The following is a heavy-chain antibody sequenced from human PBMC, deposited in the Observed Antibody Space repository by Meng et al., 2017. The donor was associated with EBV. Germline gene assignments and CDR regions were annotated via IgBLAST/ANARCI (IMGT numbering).Heavy chain of an antibody. CDR3: ASESGRGFTPDY. D-gene: IGHD2-15*01. CDR1: GGTFSTDA. CDR2: LIPVVDAP. J-gene: IGHJ4*02. V-gene: IGHV1-69*01. Sequence: VQLVQSGGGVKKAGSSVRVACKTSGGTFSTDAVSWVRQSPGQGLEWMGGLIPVVDAPHYARKFQDRVSIFADESTSAHYMELSSLRSDDTAVYYCASESGRGFTPDYWGQGTLVTVSS.